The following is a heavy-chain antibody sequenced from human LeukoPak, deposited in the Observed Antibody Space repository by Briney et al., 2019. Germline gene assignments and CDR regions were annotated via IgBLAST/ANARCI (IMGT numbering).Heavy chain of an antibody. CDR3: ASQLGGTTFH. D-gene: IGHD1/OR15-1a*01. CDR2: VYRSGNT. CDR1: GGSISTYY. J-gene: IGHJ4*02. V-gene: IGHV4-4*07. Sequence: SETLSLTCSVSGGSISTYYWSWIRQPAGKGLEWIGRVYRSGNTNYNPSLKSRVTMSVDTSKNQISLRLRSVTAADTAVYYCASQLGGTTFHWGQGTLVTVSS.